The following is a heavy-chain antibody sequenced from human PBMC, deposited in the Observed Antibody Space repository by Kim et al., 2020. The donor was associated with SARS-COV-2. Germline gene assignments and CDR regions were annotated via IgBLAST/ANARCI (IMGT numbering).Heavy chain of an antibody. D-gene: IGHD6-6*01. J-gene: IGHJ4*02. CDR2: IGGGGNSR. Sequence: GGSLRLSCAASGFTFINYGMSWVRQAPGKGLEWVSVIGGGGNSRYYADSVKGRFTISRDNSKNTLYLQMNSLRAEDTALYYCARGGSSTPSTEYWGQGTL. CDR1: GFTFINYG. V-gene: IGHV3-23*01. CDR3: ARGGSSTPSTEY.